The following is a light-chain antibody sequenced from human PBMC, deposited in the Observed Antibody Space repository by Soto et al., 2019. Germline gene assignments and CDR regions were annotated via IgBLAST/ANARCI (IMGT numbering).Light chain of an antibody. CDR2: DVS. CDR1: SSDVGGYIY. V-gene: IGLV2-14*01. Sequence: QSALTQPASVSGSPGQSITISCTGTSSDVGGYIYVSWYQQHPGKAPKLMIYDVSNRPSGVSNRFSGSKSVNTASLTISGLQAEDEADYYCSLYTSSSLYVFGTGTKLNVL. CDR3: SLYTSSSLYV. J-gene: IGLJ1*01.